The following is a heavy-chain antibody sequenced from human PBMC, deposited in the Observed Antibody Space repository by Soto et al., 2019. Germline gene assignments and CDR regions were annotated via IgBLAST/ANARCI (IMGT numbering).Heavy chain of an antibody. CDR2: IYYSGST. CDR3: AREEGGGYDHRWFDP. V-gene: IGHV4-31*01. CDR1: GGSISSGGYY. J-gene: IGHJ5*02. Sequence: QVQLQESGPGLVKPSQTLSLTCTVSGGSISSGGYYWSWNRQHPGKGLEWIGYIYYSGSTYYNPSLMSQVTISVDTSKNQFSLKLSSVTAADTAVYYCAREEGGGYDHRWFDPWGQGNLVTVSS. D-gene: IGHD5-12*01.